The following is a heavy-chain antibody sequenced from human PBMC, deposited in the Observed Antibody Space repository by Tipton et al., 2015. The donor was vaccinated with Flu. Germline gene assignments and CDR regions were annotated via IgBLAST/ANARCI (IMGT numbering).Heavy chain of an antibody. CDR1: GYFISSGYY. Sequence: PRLVKPSETLSLTCDVSGYFISSGYYWGWIRQPPGKGLEWIGSIFHSVDTLYKPSLKRRVTVSVDTLKNQFSLKVTSVTAADTALYYCTRHANYGSGSPYYFDHWGQGSLVTVSS. CDR2: IFHSVDT. CDR3: TRHANYGSGSPYYFDH. D-gene: IGHD3-10*01. J-gene: IGHJ4*02. V-gene: IGHV4-38-2*01.